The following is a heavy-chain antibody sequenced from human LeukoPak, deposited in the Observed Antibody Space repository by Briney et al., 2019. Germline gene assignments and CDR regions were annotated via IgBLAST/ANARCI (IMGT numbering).Heavy chain of an antibody. CDR2: ISSNGGST. Sequence: GGSLRLSCAASGFTFSSYAMHWVRQAPGKGLEYVSAISSNGGSTYYANSVKGRFTISRDNAKSSLDLEMNSLRAEDTAVYYCARAMSTFGGVRNYFDSWGQGTLVTVSS. CDR3: ARAMSTFGGVRNYFDS. J-gene: IGHJ4*02. V-gene: IGHV3-64*01. CDR1: GFTFSSYA. D-gene: IGHD3-16*01.